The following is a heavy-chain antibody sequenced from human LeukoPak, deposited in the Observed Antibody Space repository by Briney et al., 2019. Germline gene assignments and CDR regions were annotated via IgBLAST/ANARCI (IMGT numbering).Heavy chain of an antibody. J-gene: IGHJ4*02. V-gene: IGHV4-59*12. CDR2: MYYSGST. Sequence: SETLSLTCTVSGGSINSYYWSWIRQPPGKGLEWVGYMYYSGSTNYNPSLKSRVTISVDTSKNQFSLKLSSVTAADTAVYYCARSRRLRPFDYWGQGTLVTVSS. CDR3: ARSRRLRPFDY. CDR1: GGSINSYY. D-gene: IGHD4-17*01.